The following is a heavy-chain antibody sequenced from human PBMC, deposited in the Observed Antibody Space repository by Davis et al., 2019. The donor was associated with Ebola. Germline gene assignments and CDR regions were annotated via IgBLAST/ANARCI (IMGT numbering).Heavy chain of an antibody. CDR1: GYSFTSYW. J-gene: IGHJ4*02. CDR2: IYPGDSDT. Sequence: PGGSLRLSCKGSGYSFTSYWIGWVRQMPGKGLEWMGIIYPGDSDTRYSPSFQGQVTISADKSISTAYLQWSSLKASDTAMYYCARIFGYYDSSGPLDYWGQGTLVTVSS. V-gene: IGHV5-51*01. D-gene: IGHD3-22*01. CDR3: ARIFGYYDSSGPLDY.